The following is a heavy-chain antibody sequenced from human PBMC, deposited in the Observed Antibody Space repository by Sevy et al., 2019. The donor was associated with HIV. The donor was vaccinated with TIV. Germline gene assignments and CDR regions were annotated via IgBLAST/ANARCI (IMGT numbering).Heavy chain of an antibody. D-gene: IGHD3-10*01. CDR2: INHSGST. V-gene: IGHV4-34*01. J-gene: IGHJ6*03. Sequence: SETLSLTCAVYGGSFSGYYWSWIRQPPGKGLEWIGEINHSGSTNYNPSLKSRVTISVDTSKNQFSLKLSSVTAADTAVYYCARTLFYYYGSGSYRYYYYYMDVWGEGTTVTVSS. CDR1: GGSFSGYY. CDR3: ARTLFYYYGSGSYRYYYYYMDV.